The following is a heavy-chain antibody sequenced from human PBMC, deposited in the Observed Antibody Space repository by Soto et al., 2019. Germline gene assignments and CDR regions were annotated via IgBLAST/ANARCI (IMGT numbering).Heavy chain of an antibody. CDR2: ISPYNGNT. CDR3: ARDNYYDSCGLFDE. Sequence: QVQLVQSGAEVKKPGASVKVSCKTSGYTFTGYGISWVRQAPGQGLEWMGWISPYNGNTNLVQKLQGRVTMTTDTSTSTAYMELRSLRSDDTAVYYCARDNYYDSCGLFDEWGQGTLVTVSS. CDR1: GYTFTGYG. D-gene: IGHD3-22*01. J-gene: IGHJ4*02. V-gene: IGHV1-18*01.